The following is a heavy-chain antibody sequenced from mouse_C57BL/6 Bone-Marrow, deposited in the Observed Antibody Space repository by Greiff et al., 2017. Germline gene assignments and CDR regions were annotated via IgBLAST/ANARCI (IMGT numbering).Heavy chain of an antibody. CDR2: ISSGGDYI. J-gene: IGHJ3*01. CDR1: GFTFSSYA. CDR3: TRDPSGPWFAY. V-gene: IGHV5-9-1*02. Sequence: EVTLVESGEGLVKPGGSLKLSCAASGFTFSSYAMSWVRQTPEKRLEWVAYISSGGDYIYYADTVKGRFTISRDNARNTLYLQMSSLKSEDTAMYYCTRDPSGPWFAYWGQGTLVTVSA. D-gene: IGHD3-2*02.